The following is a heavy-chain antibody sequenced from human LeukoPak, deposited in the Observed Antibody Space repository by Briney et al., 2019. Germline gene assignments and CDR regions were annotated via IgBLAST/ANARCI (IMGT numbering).Heavy chain of an antibody. D-gene: IGHD2-8*01. V-gene: IGHV3-30*04. J-gene: IGHJ4*02. CDR2: ISYDGSNK. CDR3: ARDQHGPLDY. Sequence: GGSLRLSCAASGFTFSSYALHWVRQAPGKGLEWVAVISYDGSNKYYADSVKGRFTISRDNSKNMMYLQMNSLRAEDTALYYCARDQHGPLDYWGQGTLVTVSS. CDR1: GFTFSSYA.